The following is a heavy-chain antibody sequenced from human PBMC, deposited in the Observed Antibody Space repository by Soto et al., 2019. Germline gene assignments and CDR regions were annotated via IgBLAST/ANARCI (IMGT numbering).Heavy chain of an antibody. Sequence: EVQVVEAGGDLVQPGGSLRLSCVGSGFTLSSYWMHWVRQAPWKGLVWVSRISPDGSTINYADFVKGRFTISRDNAKNTLYLQMDSLRAEDTALYYCTRVISGSSGLFDYWGQGALVTVYS. D-gene: IGHD1-26*01. V-gene: IGHV3-74*01. CDR2: ISPDGSTI. J-gene: IGHJ4*02. CDR3: TRVISGSSGLFDY. CDR1: GFTLSSYW.